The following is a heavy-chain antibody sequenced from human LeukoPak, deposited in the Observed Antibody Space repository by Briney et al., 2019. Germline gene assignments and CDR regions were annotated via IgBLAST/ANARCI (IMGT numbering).Heavy chain of an antibody. CDR1: GGSISNYF. D-gene: IGHD6-6*01. V-gene: IGHV4-4*07. CDR2: IYSSGST. Sequence: SETLSLTCTVSGGSISNYFWSWIRRPAGKGLEWIGRIYSSGSTNYNPSLKSRVTMSADTSKNQFSLKLTSVTAADTAVYYCARYSSSSKLDYWGQGTLVTVSS. J-gene: IGHJ4*02. CDR3: ARYSSSSKLDY.